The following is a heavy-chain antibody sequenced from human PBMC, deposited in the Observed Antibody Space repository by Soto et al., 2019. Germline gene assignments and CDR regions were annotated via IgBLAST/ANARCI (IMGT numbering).Heavy chain of an antibody. V-gene: IGHV2-5*02. CDR1: AFSLSTGGVG. D-gene: IGHD2-21*02. CDR2: IYWDDDK. CDR3: IQSRCGGDCLQSYASYYYYGMDV. J-gene: IGHJ6*02. Sequence: QITLKESGPPLVKPTQTLTLTCTFSAFSLSTGGVGVGWIRQPPGKALEWLALIYWDDDKRYSPSLRSRLTITKDTPHNQVVLTMPNMDPVDTATYYCIQSRCGGDCLQSYASYYYYGMDVWGQGTTVTVSS.